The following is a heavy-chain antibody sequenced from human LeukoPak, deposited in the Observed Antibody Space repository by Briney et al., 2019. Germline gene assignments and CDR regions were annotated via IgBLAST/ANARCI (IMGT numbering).Heavy chain of an antibody. CDR1: GFTFSSYA. D-gene: IGHD4-17*01. Sequence: SVKVSCKASGFTFSSYAISWVRQAPGQGLEWMGGIIPIFGTANYAQKFQGRVTITADESTSTAYMELSSLRSEDTAVYYCARGTTVTPYNWFDPWGQGTLVTVSS. CDR2: IIPIFGTA. V-gene: IGHV1-69*13. CDR3: ARGTTVTPYNWFDP. J-gene: IGHJ5*02.